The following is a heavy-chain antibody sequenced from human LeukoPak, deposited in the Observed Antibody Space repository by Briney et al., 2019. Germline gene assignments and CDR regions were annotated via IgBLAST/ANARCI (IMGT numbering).Heavy chain of an antibody. D-gene: IGHD1-26*01. V-gene: IGHV1-24*01. CDR2: FDPEDGET. Sequence: RASVKVSCKVSGYTLTELSMHWVRQAPGKGLEWMGGFDPEDGETIYAQKFQGRVTMTEDTSTDTAYMELSSLRSEDTAVYYCATLIGRRWELLRGYYFDYWGQGTLVTVSS. CDR1: GYTLTELS. J-gene: IGHJ4*02. CDR3: ATLIGRRWELLRGYYFDY.